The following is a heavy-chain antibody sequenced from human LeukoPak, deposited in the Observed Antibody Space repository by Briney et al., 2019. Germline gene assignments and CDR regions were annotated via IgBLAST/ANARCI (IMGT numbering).Heavy chain of an antibody. V-gene: IGHV3-48*03. CDR1: GFTFSSYE. D-gene: IGHD2/OR15-2a*01. CDR2: ISSGGTGK. Sequence: PGGSLRLSCAASGFTFSSYEINWVRQAPGKGLEWVSYISSGGTGKYYADSVKGRFTISRDNAKNSLYLQMNSLRAEDTAIYYCARVINFYYYMDVWGKGTTVTISS. J-gene: IGHJ6*03. CDR3: ARVINFYYYMDV.